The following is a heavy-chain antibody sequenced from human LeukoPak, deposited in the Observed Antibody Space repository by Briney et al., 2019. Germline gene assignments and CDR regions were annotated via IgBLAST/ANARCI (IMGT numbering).Heavy chain of an antibody. D-gene: IGHD2-2*01. V-gene: IGHV4-39*01. CDR3: ARSDIVVVPAAVPDPFDY. CDR1: GGSISSSGYY. Sequence: PSETLSLTCTVSGGSISSSGYYWGWIRQPPVKGLEWIGSIYYGGSTYYNPSLKSRVTISVDTSKNQFSLKLSSVTAADTAVYYCARSDIVVVPAAVPDPFDYWGQGTLVTVSS. CDR2: IYYGGST. J-gene: IGHJ4*02.